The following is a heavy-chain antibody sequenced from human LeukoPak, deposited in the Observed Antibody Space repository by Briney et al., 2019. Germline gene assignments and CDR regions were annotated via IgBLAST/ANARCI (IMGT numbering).Heavy chain of an antibody. J-gene: IGHJ5*02. CDR1: GNTLNTPA. D-gene: IGHD2-2*01. V-gene: IGHV1-18*01. CDR3: ARGRGIVVVPAPDDWFDP. Sequence: ASVKVSCKISGNTLNTPAITWVRQAPGEGLEWMGWSSLSNGNTNYAQKLQGRVTMTRDTSTSTVYMELSSLRSEDTAVYYCARGRGIVVVPAPDDWFDPWGQGTLVTVSS. CDR2: SSLSNGNT.